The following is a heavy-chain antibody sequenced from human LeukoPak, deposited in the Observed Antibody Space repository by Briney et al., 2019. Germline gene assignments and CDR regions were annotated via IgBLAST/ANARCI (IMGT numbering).Heavy chain of an antibody. V-gene: IGHV4-39*01. Sequence: SETLSLTCTVSGGSISTSTYYWGWIRQPPGKGLEWIGSISHSGSTYNNPSLKSRVTISVDTSKNQFSLKLSSVTAPDTAVYYCARRVYSGSYNWYFDLWGRGTLVTVSS. CDR2: ISHSGST. CDR3: ARRVYSGSYNWYFDL. D-gene: IGHD1-26*01. J-gene: IGHJ2*01. CDR1: GGSISTSTYY.